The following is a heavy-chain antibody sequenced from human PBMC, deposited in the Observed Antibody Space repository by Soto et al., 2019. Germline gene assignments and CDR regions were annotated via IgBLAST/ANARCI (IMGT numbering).Heavy chain of an antibody. J-gene: IGHJ4*02. CDR3: ARVGAYFGEFVYFDY. CDR1: GFTFSSYS. Sequence: EVQLVESGGGLVQPGGSLRLSCAASGFTFSSYSMNWVRQAPGKGLEWVSSISRNSDYTYYSDSVKGRFIISRDNARISVYLHMNSLRGEDTAVYFCARVGAYFGEFVYFDYWGRGALVTVSS. V-gene: IGHV3-21*01. D-gene: IGHD3-10*01. CDR2: ISRNSDYT.